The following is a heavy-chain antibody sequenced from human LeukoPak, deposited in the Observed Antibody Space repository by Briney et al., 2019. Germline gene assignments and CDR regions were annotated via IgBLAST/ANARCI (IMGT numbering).Heavy chain of an antibody. D-gene: IGHD1-26*01. CDR1: GGSISSGGYY. CDR3: ARDVFSGSAGGL. V-gene: IGHV4-31*03. J-gene: IGHJ3*01. CDR2: IYYSGST. Sequence: SETLSLTCTVSGGSISSGGYYWSWIRQHPGKGLEWIGYIYYSGSTYYNPSLKSRVTISVVTSKNQFSLKLSSVTAADTAVYYCARDVFSGSAGGLWGQGTMVTVSS.